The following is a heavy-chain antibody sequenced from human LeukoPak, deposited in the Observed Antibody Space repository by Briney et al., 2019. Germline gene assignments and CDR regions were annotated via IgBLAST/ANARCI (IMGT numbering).Heavy chain of an antibody. CDR3: ARAYKPKYQLLSFDP. J-gene: IGHJ5*02. V-gene: IGHV1-8*01. D-gene: IGHD2-2*01. CDR2: MNPNSGNT. CDR1: GYTFTSYD. Sequence: RASVKVSCKASGYTFTSYDNNWVRQATGQGLEWMGWMNPNSGNTGYAQKFQGRVTMTRNTSISTAYMELSSLRSEDTAVYYCARAYKPKYQLLSFDPWGQGTLVPVSS.